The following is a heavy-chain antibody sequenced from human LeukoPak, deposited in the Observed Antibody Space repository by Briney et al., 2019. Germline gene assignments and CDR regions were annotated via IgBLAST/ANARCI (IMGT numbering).Heavy chain of an antibody. J-gene: IGHJ3*02. V-gene: IGHV1-18*01. D-gene: IGHD3-10*01. CDR3: AREMQGSAYDAFDI. CDR2: ISPYSGNT. Sequence: ASVKVSCKASGYTFSGYGINWVRQAPGQGLEWMGWISPYSGNTNYAQKFQGRVTMTRDTSTSTVYMELSSLRSEDTAVYYCAREMQGSAYDAFDIWGQGTMVTVSS. CDR1: GYTFSGYG.